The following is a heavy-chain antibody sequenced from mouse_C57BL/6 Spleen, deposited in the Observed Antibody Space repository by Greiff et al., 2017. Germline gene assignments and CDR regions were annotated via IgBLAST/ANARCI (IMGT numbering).Heavy chain of an antibody. V-gene: IGHV1-82*01. CDR3: ARDLYGSSYGY. CDR2: IYPGDGDT. D-gene: IGHD1-1*01. CDR1: GYAISSSW. J-gene: IGHJ2*01. Sequence: VQLQQSGPELVKPGASVKISCKASGYAISSSWMNWVKQRPGKGLEWIGRIYPGDGDTNYNGKFKGKATLTADKSSSTAYMQLSSLTSEDSAVYFCARDLYGSSYGYWGQGTTLTVSS.